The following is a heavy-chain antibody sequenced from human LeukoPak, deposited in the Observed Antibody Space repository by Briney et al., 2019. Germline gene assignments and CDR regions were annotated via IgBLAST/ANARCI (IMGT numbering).Heavy chain of an antibody. J-gene: IGHJ5*02. CDR2: IYYSGST. V-gene: IGHV4-59*01. CDR3: ARGYSSGWYASNWFDP. D-gene: IGHD6-19*01. Sequence: SETLCLTRTVSGGSISSYYWSWIRQPPGKGLEWIGYIYYSGSTNYNPSLKSRVTISVDTSKNQFSLKLSSVTAADTAVYYCARGYSSGWYASNWFDPWGQGTLVTLSS. CDR1: GGSISSYY.